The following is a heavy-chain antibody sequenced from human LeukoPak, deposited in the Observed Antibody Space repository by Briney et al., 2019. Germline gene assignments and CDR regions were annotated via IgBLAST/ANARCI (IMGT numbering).Heavy chain of an antibody. V-gene: IGHV4-31*03. CDR3: ARASAAWAAAGTFDY. CDR2: IYYSVST. J-gene: IGHJ4*02. D-gene: IGHD6-13*01. Sequence: SQTLSLTCTVSGGSISSGGYYWSWVRQHPGKGLEWIGYIYYSVSTYYNPSLKSRVTISVDTSKNQFSLKLSSVTAADTAVYYCARASAAWAAAGTFDYWGQGTLVTVSP. CDR1: GGSISSGGYY.